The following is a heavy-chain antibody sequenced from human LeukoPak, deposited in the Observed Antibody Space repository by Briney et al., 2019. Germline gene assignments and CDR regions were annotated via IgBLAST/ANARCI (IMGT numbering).Heavy chain of an antibody. CDR3: ASSDSSGYGAFDI. Sequence: PSQTLSLTCTVSGDSISSGDYYWSWIRQPAGKGLEWIGRISSSGSTNYNPSLRSRVTISVDTSKNQFSLKLSSVTAADTAVYYCASSDSSGYGAFDIWGQGTMVTVSS. D-gene: IGHD3-22*01. V-gene: IGHV4-61*02. J-gene: IGHJ3*02. CDR1: GDSISSGDYY. CDR2: ISSSGST.